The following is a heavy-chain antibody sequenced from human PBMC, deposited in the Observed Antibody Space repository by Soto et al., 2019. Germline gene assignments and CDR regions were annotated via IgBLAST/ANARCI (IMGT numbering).Heavy chain of an antibody. V-gene: IGHV3-23*01. D-gene: IGHD3-16*01. CDR1: GFNFGGYA. CDR2: LSGDGSRA. J-gene: IGHJ4*02. Sequence: PGGSLRLSCAGTGFNFGGYAMSWVRQAPGKGLEWVSTLSGDGSRAYYADSVRGRFTVSRDNSKSTLYLRMNSLRADDPAIYYCAKRGGYAISFYDSWGQGTLVTVSS. CDR3: AKRGGYAISFYDS.